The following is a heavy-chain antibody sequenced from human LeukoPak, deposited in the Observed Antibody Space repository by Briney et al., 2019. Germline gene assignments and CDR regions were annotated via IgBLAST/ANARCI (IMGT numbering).Heavy chain of an antibody. V-gene: IGHV4-39*07. CDR1: GGSISSSSYY. CDR3: AREPWGIAAAGTGDYYYMDV. Sequence: SETLSLTCTVSGGSISSSSYYWGWIRQPPGKGLEWIGSIYYSGSTYYNPSLKSRVTISVDTSKNQFSLKLSSVTAADTAVYYCAREPWGIAAAGTGDYYYMDVWGKGTTVTVSS. D-gene: IGHD6-13*01. J-gene: IGHJ6*03. CDR2: IYYSGST.